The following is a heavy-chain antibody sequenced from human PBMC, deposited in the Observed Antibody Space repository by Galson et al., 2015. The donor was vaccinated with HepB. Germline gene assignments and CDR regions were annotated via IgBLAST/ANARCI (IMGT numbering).Heavy chain of an antibody. CDR1: GFTFSSYG. CDR3: ARTYYYGSGSGWFDP. J-gene: IGHJ5*02. V-gene: IGHV3-33*08. CDR2: IWYDGSNK. Sequence: SLRLSCAASGFTFSSYGMHWVRQAPGKGLEWVAVIWYDGSNKYYADSVKGRFTISRDNSKNTLYLQMNSLRAEDTAVYYCARTYYYGSGSGWFDPWGQGTLVTVSS. D-gene: IGHD3-10*01.